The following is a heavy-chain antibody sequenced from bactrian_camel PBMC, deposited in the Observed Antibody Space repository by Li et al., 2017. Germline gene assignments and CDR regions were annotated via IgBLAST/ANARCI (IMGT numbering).Heavy chain of an antibody. CDR3: TVQFLEASCARVHAIDD. J-gene: IGHJ4*01. V-gene: IGHV3S40*01. CDR2: IRPAGATT. D-gene: IGHD4*01. Sequence: VQLVESGGGSVQAGGSLRLSCAGTGIHLSSAFCVGWFRQTPGQEREGVASIRPAGATTAYASSVRDRFVISLDTATDTVYLQMNGLRPEDTAMYYCTVQFLEASCARVHAIDDWGQGTQVTVS. CDR1: GIHLSSAFC.